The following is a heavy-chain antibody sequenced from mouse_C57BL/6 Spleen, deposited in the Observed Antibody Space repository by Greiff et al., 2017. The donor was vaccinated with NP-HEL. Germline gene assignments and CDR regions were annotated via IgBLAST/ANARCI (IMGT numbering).Heavy chain of an antibody. CDR1: GYAFSSYW. V-gene: IGHV1-80*01. CDR3: ARSSYYYGSSLFAY. CDR2: IYPGDGDT. Sequence: VQRVESGAELVKPGASVKISCKASGYAFSSYWMNWVKQRPGKGLEWIGQIYPGDGDTNYNGKFKGKATLTADKSSSTAYMQLSSLTSEDSAVYFCARSSYYYGSSLFAYWGQGTLVTVSA. D-gene: IGHD1-1*01. J-gene: IGHJ3*01.